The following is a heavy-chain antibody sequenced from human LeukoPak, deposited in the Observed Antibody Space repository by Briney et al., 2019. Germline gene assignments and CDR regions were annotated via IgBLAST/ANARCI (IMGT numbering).Heavy chain of an antibody. CDR3: ARLKYYDSTGYSPGYYMDV. CDR1: GGSIINYY. D-gene: IGHD3-22*01. J-gene: IGHJ6*03. Sequence: SETLSLTCTVSGGSIINYYWSWIRQSAGTGLEWVGRIYITGSTNYNPSLQSRLSMSVDTSKNQFSLRLTPVSAADTAVYYCARLKYYDSTGYSPGYYMDVWGKGITVTVSS. CDR2: IYITGST. V-gene: IGHV4-4*07.